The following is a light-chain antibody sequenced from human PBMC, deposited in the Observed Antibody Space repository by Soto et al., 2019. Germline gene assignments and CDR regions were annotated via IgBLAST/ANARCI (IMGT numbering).Light chain of an antibody. V-gene: IGLV2-8*01. Sequence: QSALTQPPSASGSPGQSVTISCAGSGSDLGGSRYVSWYQQHPGKAPKLIIHEVNKRPSGVPDRFSGSESGNAASLTVSGLQPEDEAHYYCSSHAGSNNLIFGGGTKLTVL. CDR1: GSDLGGSRY. CDR2: EVN. CDR3: SSHAGSNNLI. J-gene: IGLJ2*01.